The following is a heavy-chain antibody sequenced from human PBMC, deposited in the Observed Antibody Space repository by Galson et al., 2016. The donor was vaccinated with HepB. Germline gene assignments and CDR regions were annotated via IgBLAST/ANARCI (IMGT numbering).Heavy chain of an antibody. V-gene: IGHV3-23*01. CDR3: ATDIVAGHDYVWGNYRYIDF. Sequence: SLRLSCAVSGFTFSDYVMSWVRQAPGKGQEWVSHISGGGGSTFYADSVNGRFTISRDNSKGTLLLQMGSLRAEDTAVYYCATDIVAGHDYVWGNYRYIDFWGGGTLVTGSA. CDR2: ISGGGGST. D-gene: IGHD3-16*02. CDR1: GFTFSDYV. J-gene: IGHJ4*01.